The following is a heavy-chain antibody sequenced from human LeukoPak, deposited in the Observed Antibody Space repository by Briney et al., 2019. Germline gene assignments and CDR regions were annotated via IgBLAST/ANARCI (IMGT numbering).Heavy chain of an antibody. J-gene: IGHJ4*02. D-gene: IGHD5-18*01. CDR2: IVGDSSAT. V-gene: IGHV1-58*02. Sequence: SVKVSCKSSGFTFTSSYIQWVRQARGQRLEWIGWIVGDSSATYYAQKFQERVTITRDMSTSTAYLELSSLRSEDTAVYYCAADPDTTMAFDYWGQGTLVTVSS. CDR1: GFTFTSSY. CDR3: AADPDTTMAFDY.